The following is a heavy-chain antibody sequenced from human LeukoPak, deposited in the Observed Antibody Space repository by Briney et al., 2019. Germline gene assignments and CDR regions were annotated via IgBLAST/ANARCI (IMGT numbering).Heavy chain of an antibody. Sequence: SETLSLTCTVSGDSINSYYWSWIRQPPGRGLEWIGYIYYSGSTNYNPSLKSRVTISVETSKNQFSLKLKSVTAADTAVYYCARGGYYGSGNDFRFDPWGQGTLVTVSS. D-gene: IGHD3-10*01. J-gene: IGHJ5*02. CDR2: IYYSGST. CDR1: GDSINSYY. CDR3: ARGGYYGSGNDFRFDP. V-gene: IGHV4-59*01.